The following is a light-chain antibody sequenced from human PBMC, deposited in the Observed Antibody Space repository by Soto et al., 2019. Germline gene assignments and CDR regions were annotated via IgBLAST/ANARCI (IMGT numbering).Light chain of an antibody. CDR1: SSNIGAGYN. CDR3: QSHDTSLSGFYV. J-gene: IGLJ1*01. CDR2: DNN. V-gene: IGLV1-40*01. Sequence: QSVLTQPPSVSGAPGQRVSISCTGSSSNIGAGYNVHWYQQLPGTAPKLLIYDNNNRPSGVPDRFSGSKSGTSASLAITGLQAEDEADYYCQSHDTSLSGFYVFGTGTKLTVL.